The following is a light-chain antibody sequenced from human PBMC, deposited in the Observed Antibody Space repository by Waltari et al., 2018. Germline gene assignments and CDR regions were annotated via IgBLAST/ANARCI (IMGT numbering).Light chain of an antibody. CDR1: QSVSTN. CDR2: AAS. J-gene: IGKJ4*01. Sequence: IQMTQSPSSLSASVGDRVTITCRASQSVSTNLNWYHQKPGKSPKVLISAASRLQSGVPSRFSGSGSGTDFTITISNLQPEDFATYYCHQTYSVPPTFGGGTKVEIK. CDR3: HQTYSVPPT. V-gene: IGKV1-39*01.